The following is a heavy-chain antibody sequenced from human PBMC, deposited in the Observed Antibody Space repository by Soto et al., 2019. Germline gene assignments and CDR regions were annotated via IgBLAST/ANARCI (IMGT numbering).Heavy chain of an antibody. CDR2: ISGSGGST. CDR3: AKLSDFGVVSKSYYDYYGMDV. Sequence: GGSLRLSCAASGFTFSSYAMSWVRQAPGKGLEWVSAISGSGGSTYYADSVKGRFTISRDNSKNTMYLQLNSLRAEDTAVYYCAKLSDFGVVSKSYYDYYGMDVWGQGTTVTVSS. CDR1: GFTFSSYA. D-gene: IGHD3-3*01. J-gene: IGHJ6*02. V-gene: IGHV3-23*01.